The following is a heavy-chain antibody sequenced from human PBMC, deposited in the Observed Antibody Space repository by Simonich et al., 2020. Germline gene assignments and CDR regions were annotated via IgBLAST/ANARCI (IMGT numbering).Heavy chain of an antibody. Sequence: EVQLVESGGGLVKPGGSLRLSCAASGFTFSSYSMNWVRQAPGKGLEWVATISSRSSYIYYADSVKGRFTISRDNAKNSLYLQMNSLRAEDTAVYYCARDVVTAMVFDYWGQGTLVTVSS. J-gene: IGHJ4*02. CDR1: GFTFSSYS. V-gene: IGHV3-21*01. CDR2: ISSRSSYI. D-gene: IGHD5-18*01. CDR3: ARDVVTAMVFDY.